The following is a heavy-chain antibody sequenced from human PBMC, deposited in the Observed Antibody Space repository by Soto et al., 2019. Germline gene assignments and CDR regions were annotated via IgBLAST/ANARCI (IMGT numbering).Heavy chain of an antibody. V-gene: IGHV3-30-3*01. CDR1: GFTYSTYT. CDR2: ISYDGNNK. J-gene: IGHJ4*02. Sequence: QVQLVESGGGVVQPGRSLRLSCAASGFTYSTYTMHWVRQAPGKGLEWVAVISYDGNNKFYADSVKGRFTISRDSTKQQLALQMNSLRPDDTAMYYCARDGVSSPEYTWNYGTYFAYWGQGALVTVSS. D-gene: IGHD1-7*01. CDR3: ARDGVSSPEYTWNYGTYFAY.